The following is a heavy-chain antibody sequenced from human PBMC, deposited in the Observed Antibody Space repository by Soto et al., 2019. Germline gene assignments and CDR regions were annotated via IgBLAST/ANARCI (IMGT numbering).Heavy chain of an antibody. CDR1: GYTFTSYD. CDR2: MNPNSGNT. D-gene: IGHD5-12*01. Sequence: QVQLVQSGAEVKKPGASVKVSCKASGYTFTSYDINWVRQATGQGLEWMGWMNPNSGNTGYAQKFQGRVTMTRNTAISTGYMELSSLRSEDTAVYYCARVAYGYSAYDSPLYYFDYWGQGTLVTVSS. CDR3: ARVAYGYSAYDSPLYYFDY. J-gene: IGHJ4*02. V-gene: IGHV1-8*01.